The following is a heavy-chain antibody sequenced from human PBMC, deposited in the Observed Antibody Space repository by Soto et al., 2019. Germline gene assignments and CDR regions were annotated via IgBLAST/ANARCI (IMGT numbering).Heavy chain of an antibody. D-gene: IGHD6-19*01. CDR1: GGTFSSYA. CDR3: ARGYSSGWGCYGMDV. J-gene: IGHJ6*02. V-gene: IGHV1-69*12. CDR2: IIPIFGTA. Sequence: QVQLVQSGAEVKKPGSSVKVSCKASGGTFSSYAISWVRQAPGQGLEWMGGIIPIFGTANYAQKFQGRVTITADESTRTAYMELSSLRCEETAVYYCARGYSSGWGCYGMDVWGQGTTVTVSS.